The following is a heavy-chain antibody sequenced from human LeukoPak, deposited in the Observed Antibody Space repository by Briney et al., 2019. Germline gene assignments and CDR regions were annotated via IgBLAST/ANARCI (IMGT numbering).Heavy chain of an antibody. CDR1: GFTFSSYA. V-gene: IGHV3-23*01. CDR3: AKDHGPVVPAATIDY. Sequence: PGGSLRLSCAASGFTFSSYAMSWVRQAPGKGLERVSAISGSGGSTYYADSVKGRFTISRDNSKNTLYLQMNSLRAEDTAVYYCAKDHGPVVPAATIDYWGQGTLVTVSS. D-gene: IGHD2-2*01. CDR2: ISGSGGST. J-gene: IGHJ4*02.